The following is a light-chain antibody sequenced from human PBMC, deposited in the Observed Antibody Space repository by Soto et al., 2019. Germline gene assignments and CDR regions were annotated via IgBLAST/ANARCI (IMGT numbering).Light chain of an antibody. CDR1: QAINNY. CDR3: QQYNTYPLT. CDR2: EAS. J-gene: IGKJ4*01. Sequence: DIQMTQSPSSLSASVGDRVTITCRASQAINNYLAWFQQKPGKAPKSLIYEASSLQSGVPSKFSGSGSGTDFTLTINSLQPEDFATYYCQQYNTYPLTFGGGTKVEIK. V-gene: IGKV1-16*02.